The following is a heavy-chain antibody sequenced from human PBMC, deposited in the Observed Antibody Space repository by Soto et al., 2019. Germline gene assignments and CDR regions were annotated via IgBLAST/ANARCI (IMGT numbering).Heavy chain of an antibody. CDR2: IYSGGNT. V-gene: IGHV3-66*01. D-gene: IGHD4-17*01. J-gene: IGHJ4*02. Sequence: ESGGGLVQPGGSLRLSCAASGFTVSSNYMSWVRQAPGKGLEWVSVIYSGGNTYYADSVKGRFTISRDNSKNTLYLQMNSLRAEDTAVYYCARDSTDTVSDYWGQGTLVTVSS. CDR1: GFTVSSNY. CDR3: ARDSTDTVSDY.